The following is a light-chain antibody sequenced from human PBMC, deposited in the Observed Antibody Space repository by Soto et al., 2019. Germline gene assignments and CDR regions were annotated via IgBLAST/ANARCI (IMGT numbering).Light chain of an antibody. CDR2: DAS. Sequence: EIVMTQSPATLSVSPGERATLSCRASQSVSFYLAWYQQKPGQAPRLLIYDASTRAAGIPARFSGSGSGTDFTLTIASLEPEDFAVYYCQQRTNWPRTFGQGTKVDIK. CDR1: QSVSFY. V-gene: IGKV3-11*01. CDR3: QQRTNWPRT. J-gene: IGKJ1*01.